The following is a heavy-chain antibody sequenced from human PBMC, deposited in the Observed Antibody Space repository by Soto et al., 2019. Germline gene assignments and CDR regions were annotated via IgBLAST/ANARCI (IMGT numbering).Heavy chain of an antibody. V-gene: IGHV1-18*01. D-gene: IGHD5-12*01. CDR3: ARDNGYESDY. J-gene: IGHJ4*02. CDR2: ISAYNGNT. CDR1: GYTFTSYG. Sequence: QVQLVQSGAEVKKPGASVKVSCKASGYTFTSYGISWVRQAPGQGLEWMGWISAYNGNTNYAQKLQGRVTITTDTSTSTAYIELRSLRSDEAAGYYYARDNGYESDYWGQGPLVTVSS.